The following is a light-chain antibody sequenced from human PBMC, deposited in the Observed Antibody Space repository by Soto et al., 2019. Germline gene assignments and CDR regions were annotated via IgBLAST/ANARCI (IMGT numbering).Light chain of an antibody. V-gene: IGKV1-33*01. J-gene: IGKJ3*01. CDR2: DAS. CDR1: QSIGSY. CDR3: QKYDDVPQ. Sequence: DIQMTQSPSSLSASVGDGVTITCRASQSIGSYLNWYQQKPGKAPNLLIYDASHLETGVPSRFSGSGSGTYFTLTISSLQPEDIATYYCQKYDDVPQFGPGTKVDF.